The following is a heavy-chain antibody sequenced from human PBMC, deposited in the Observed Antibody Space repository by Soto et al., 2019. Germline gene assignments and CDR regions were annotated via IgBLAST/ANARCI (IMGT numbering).Heavy chain of an antibody. CDR3: AKGSIEYSASVDN. D-gene: IGHD5-12*01. CDR1: GFSFISNA. J-gene: IGHJ4*02. Sequence: EVHLLESGGGLVQPGGPRGFSCEASGFSFISNAMFWARKAPGKGLEWVSVISARGGSSYFADSVKGRFTISRDNSKNVLSLEMNSLRAEDTAIYFCAKGSIEYSASVDNWGQGTLVLVSS. CDR2: ISARGGSS. V-gene: IGHV3-23*01.